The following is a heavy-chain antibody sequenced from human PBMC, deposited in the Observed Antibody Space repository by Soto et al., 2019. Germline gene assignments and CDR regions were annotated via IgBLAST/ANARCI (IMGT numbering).Heavy chain of an antibody. V-gene: IGHV1-69*02. CDR3: ARYGVLASSDY. Sequence: QVQLVQSGAEVKKPGSSVTVSCKAGGGTFSSYTISWVRQAPGQGLEWMGRIIRILGIANYAQKFQGRDTITAYKSTSTAYMELSSLRSDDTAVYYGARYGVLASSDYWGQGTLVTVSS. CDR2: IIRILGIA. CDR1: GGTFSSYT. J-gene: IGHJ4*02. D-gene: IGHD2-15*01.